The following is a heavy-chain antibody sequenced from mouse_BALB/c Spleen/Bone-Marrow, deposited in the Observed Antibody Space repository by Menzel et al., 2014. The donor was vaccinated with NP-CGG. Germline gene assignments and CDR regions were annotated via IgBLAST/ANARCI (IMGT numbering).Heavy chain of an antibody. V-gene: IGHV5-6*01. CDR1: GFTFSSYG. D-gene: IGHD4-1*02. CDR3: ALNWDSAY. J-gene: IGHJ3*01. Sequence: EVKLMESGGDLVKPGGSLKLSCAASGFTFSSYGMSWVRQTPDKRLEWVATINNGGTYTYYPDSVKGRFTISRDNAKNTLYLQRSSLEYEDAAMYCCALNWDSAYWGQGTLVTVSA. CDR2: INNGGTYT.